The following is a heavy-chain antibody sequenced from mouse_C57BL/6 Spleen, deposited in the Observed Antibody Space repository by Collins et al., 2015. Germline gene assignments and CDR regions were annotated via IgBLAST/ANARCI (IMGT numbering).Heavy chain of an antibody. CDR2: ISYSGST. Sequence: GPGMVKPSQSLSLTCTVTGYSITSGYDWHWIRHFPGNKLEWMGYISYSGSTNYNPSLKSRISITHDTSKNHFFLKLNSVTTEDTATYYCARDGLLRSAWFAYWGQGTLVTVSA. V-gene: IGHV3-1*01. CDR3: ARDGLLRSAWFAY. J-gene: IGHJ3*01. CDR1: GYSITSGYD. D-gene: IGHD1-1*01.